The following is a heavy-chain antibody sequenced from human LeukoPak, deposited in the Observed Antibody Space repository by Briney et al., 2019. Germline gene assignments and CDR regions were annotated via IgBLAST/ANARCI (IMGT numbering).Heavy chain of an antibody. J-gene: IGHJ5*02. V-gene: IGHV3-7*01. CDR3: ARGRQGDRSSWGKYNWFDP. Sequence: GGSLRLSCAASGFTFSSYWMSWVRQAPGKGLEWVAYIKQDGSKKYYVDSVKGRFTISRDNAKNSLYLQMNSLSAEDTAVSYCARGRQGDRSSWGKYNWFDPWGQGTLVTVSS. D-gene: IGHD6-13*01. CDR1: GFTFSSYW. CDR2: IKQDGSKK.